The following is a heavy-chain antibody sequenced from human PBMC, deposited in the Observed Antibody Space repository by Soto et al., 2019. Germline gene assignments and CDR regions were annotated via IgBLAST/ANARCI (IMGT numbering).Heavy chain of an antibody. CDR3: AKCSGWYLQYYFDY. CDR2: ISGSGGST. J-gene: IGHJ4*02. Sequence: GGSLRLSCAASGFTFSSYAMSWVRQAPGKGLEWVSAISGSGGSTYYADSVKGRFTISRDNSKNTLYLQMNRLRAEDTAVYYCAKCSGWYLQYYFDYWGQGTLVTVSS. D-gene: IGHD6-19*01. CDR1: GFTFSSYA. V-gene: IGHV3-23*01.